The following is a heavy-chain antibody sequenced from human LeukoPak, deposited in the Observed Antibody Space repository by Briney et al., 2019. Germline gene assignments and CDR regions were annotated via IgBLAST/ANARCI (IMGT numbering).Heavy chain of an antibody. CDR3: TRAALYYYDSSRGAFDI. Sequence: GGSLRLSCAASGFTFSSYWMSWFRQAPGKGLEWVGFIRSKAYGGTTEYAASVKGRFTISRDDSKSIAYLQMNSLKTEDTAVYYCTRAALYYYDSSRGAFDIWGQGTMVTVSS. J-gene: IGHJ3*02. CDR2: IRSKAYGGTT. CDR1: GFTFSSYW. D-gene: IGHD3-22*01. V-gene: IGHV3-49*03.